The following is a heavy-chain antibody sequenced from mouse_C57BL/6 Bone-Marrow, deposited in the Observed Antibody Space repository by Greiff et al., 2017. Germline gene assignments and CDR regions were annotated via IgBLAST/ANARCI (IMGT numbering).Heavy chain of an antibody. CDR1: GFSLSTFGIG. V-gene: IGHV8-8*01. CDR3: ARMRGYYGSSPWFAY. CDR2: IWWDDDK. D-gene: IGHD1-1*01. J-gene: IGHJ3*01. Sequence: QVTLNVSGPGILQPSQTLSLTCSFSGFSLSTFGIGVGWIRQPSGKGLEWLAHIWWDDDKYYNPALKSRLTISKDTSKNQVFLKIANVDTADTATYYCARMRGYYGSSPWFAYWGQGTLVTVSA.